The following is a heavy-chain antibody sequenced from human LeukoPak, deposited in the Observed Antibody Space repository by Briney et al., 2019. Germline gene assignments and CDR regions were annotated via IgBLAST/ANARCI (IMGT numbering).Heavy chain of an antibody. J-gene: IGHJ4*02. Sequence: GSSVKFFCKASGGTFSSYAISWLRQAPGQGLEWMGGIIPIFGTANYTQKFQGRVTITADESTSTAYMELSSLSSEATAVYYCASGRDGYNDGYFDYWDQGTLVTVSS. CDR1: GGTFSSYA. CDR3: ASGRDGYNDGYFDY. V-gene: IGHV1-69*01. CDR2: IIPIFGTA. D-gene: IGHD5-24*01.